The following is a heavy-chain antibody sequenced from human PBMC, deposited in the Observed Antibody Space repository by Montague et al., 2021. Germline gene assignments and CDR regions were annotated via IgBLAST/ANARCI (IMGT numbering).Heavy chain of an antibody. J-gene: IGHJ4*02. CDR3: ASDRGPFDY. CDR2: VRHIGST. D-gene: IGHD3-10*01. Sequence: SETLSLTCGVYGGSLSGYYWTWIRQSPEKGLEWIGEVRHIGSTNYNPSLKSRVTMSVDKSKNQFSLKLRPVTAADTAVYYCASDRGPFDYWGQGTVVTVSS. V-gene: IGHV4-34*01. CDR1: GGSLSGYY.